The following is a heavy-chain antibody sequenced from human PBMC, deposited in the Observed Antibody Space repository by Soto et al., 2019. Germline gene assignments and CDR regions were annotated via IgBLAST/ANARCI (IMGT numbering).Heavy chain of an antibody. CDR3: ARRGGGDSLFDS. D-gene: IGHD4-17*01. J-gene: IGHJ4*02. CDR2: IFYGGGSGVA. CDR1: GGSFSSSNYY. V-gene: IGHV4-39*01. Sequence: SETLSLTCTVSGGSFSSSNYYWGWIRQSPGKGLEWIGNIFYGGGSGVAYYSPSLKSRVTISVDTSKNQFSPNMRSLTAADTAVYFCARRGGGDSLFDSWGQGKLVTVSS.